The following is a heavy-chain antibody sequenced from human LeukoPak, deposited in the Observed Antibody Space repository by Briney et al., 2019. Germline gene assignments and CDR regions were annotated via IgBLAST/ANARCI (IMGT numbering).Heavy chain of an antibody. CDR1: GYTFTNYD. CDR3: ARGLISVVRGVRARWFDP. D-gene: IGHD3-10*01. J-gene: IGHJ5*02. CDR2: INPIIGSI. Sequence: ASVEVSCKAFGYTFTNYDIIWVRQATGQGLEWMGGINPIIGSIVYAQTFQGRVTMTRETSITTDYMELSSLRSEDTAVYYCARGLISVVRGVRARWFDPWGEGSLVTVSS. V-gene: IGHV1-8*01.